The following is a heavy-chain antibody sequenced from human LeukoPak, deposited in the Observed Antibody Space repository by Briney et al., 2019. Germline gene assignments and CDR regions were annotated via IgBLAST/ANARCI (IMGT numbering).Heavy chain of an antibody. CDR2: IKSKTDGGTT. D-gene: IGHD2-2*01. J-gene: IGHJ5*02. CDR1: GFTFRNYA. V-gene: IGHV3-15*01. CDR3: TTVPVVVPAAIFWFDP. Sequence: GGSLRLSCAASGFTFRNYAMNWVRQAPGKGLEWVGRIKSKTDGGTTDYAAPVKGRFTISRDDSKNTLYLQMNSLKTEDTAVYYCTTVPVVVPAAIFWFDPWGQGTLVTVSS.